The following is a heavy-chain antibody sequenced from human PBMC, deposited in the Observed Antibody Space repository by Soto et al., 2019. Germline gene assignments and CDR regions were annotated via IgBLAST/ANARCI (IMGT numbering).Heavy chain of an antibody. D-gene: IGHD1-1*01. J-gene: IGHJ5*02. CDR3: ARVGGTPYNWFDP. Sequence: SETLSLTCTVSGGSISRGDYLWSWLRQSPGKGLEWIAYMYHSGSAYYNPSLRGRVTISVDTSENQLSLNLTSVTAADTAVYYCARVGGTPYNWFDPWGPGILVTVS. CDR2: MYHSGSA. CDR1: GGSISRGDYL. V-gene: IGHV4-30-2*06.